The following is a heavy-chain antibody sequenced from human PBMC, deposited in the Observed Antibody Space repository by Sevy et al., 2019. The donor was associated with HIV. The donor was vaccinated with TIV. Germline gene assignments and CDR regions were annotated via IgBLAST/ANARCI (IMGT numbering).Heavy chain of an antibody. CDR3: ARDYSGSYYRFDL. J-gene: IGHJ4*01. CDR1: GFSFSSSS. Sequence: GGSLRRSCAASGFSFSSSSMNWLRQAPGKGLEWLAYITPDGKTKYYADFVKGRFTISRDNVQNSLFLQLNSLRDDDTAVYYCARDYSGSYYRFDLWGHGTLVTASS. D-gene: IGHD1-26*01. V-gene: IGHV3-48*02. CDR2: ITPDGKTK.